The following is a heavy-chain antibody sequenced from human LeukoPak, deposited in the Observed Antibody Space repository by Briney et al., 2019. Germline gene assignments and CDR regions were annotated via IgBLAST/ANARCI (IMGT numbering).Heavy chain of an antibody. V-gene: IGHV3-30-3*01. D-gene: IGHD3-22*01. CDR1: GFTFSSYA. Sequence: PGGSLRLSCVASGFTFSSYAMHWVRQAPGKGLEWVAVISYDGSNKYYADSVKGRFTISRDNSKNTLYLQMNSLRAEDTAVYYCSLYYYDSRDAFDIWGQGTMVTVSS. CDR3: SLYYYDSRDAFDI. CDR2: ISYDGSNK. J-gene: IGHJ3*02.